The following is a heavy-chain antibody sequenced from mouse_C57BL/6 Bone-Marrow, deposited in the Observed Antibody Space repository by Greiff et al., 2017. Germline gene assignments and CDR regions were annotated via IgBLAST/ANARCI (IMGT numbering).Heavy chain of an antibody. CDR2: IDPSDSYT. CDR1: GYTFTSYW. V-gene: IGHV1-69*01. Sequence: VQLKQPGAELVMPGASVKLSCKASGYTFTSYWMHWVKQRPGQGLEWIGEIDPSDSYTNYNQKFKGKSTLTVDKASSQAYMQLSSLTSEDSAVYYCAREGIIGDYYGSSWGQGTLVTVSA. CDR3: AREGIIGDYYGSS. D-gene: IGHD1-1*01. J-gene: IGHJ3*01.